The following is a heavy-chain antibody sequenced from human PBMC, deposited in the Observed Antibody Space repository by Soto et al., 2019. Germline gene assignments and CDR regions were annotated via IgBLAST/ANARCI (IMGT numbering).Heavy chain of an antibody. CDR3: AKDDFTDRGDDYFDY. Sequence: GGNLRLSCAASGFTFRSYTMHWVRQAPGKGLEWVAGIGASGDITWYADSVKGRLSISRDNSKNTLYLQLNSLRFEDTAVYYCAKDDFTDRGDDYFDYWGPGTVVTV. D-gene: IGHD2-21*02. J-gene: IGHJ4*01. V-gene: IGHV3-23*01. CDR2: IGASGDIT. CDR1: GFTFRSYT.